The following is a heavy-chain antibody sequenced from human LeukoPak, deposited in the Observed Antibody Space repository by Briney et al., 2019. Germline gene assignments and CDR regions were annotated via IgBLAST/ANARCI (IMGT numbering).Heavy chain of an antibody. CDR1: GFTFSSYG. Sequence: GGSLRLSCAAPGFTFSSYGMHWVRQAPGKGLEWVAVISYDGSNKYYADSVKGRFTISRDNAKNSLYLQMNSLRAEDTALYYCAKDSSYYYDSSGYSALFDYWGQGTLVTVSS. J-gene: IGHJ4*02. CDR2: ISYDGSNK. V-gene: IGHV3-30*18. D-gene: IGHD3-22*01. CDR3: AKDSSYYYDSSGYSALFDY.